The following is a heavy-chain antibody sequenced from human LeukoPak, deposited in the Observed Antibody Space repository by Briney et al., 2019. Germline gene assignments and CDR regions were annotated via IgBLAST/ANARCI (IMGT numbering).Heavy chain of an antibody. J-gene: IGHJ4*02. CDR2: IYPGDSDT. CDR3: ASSYYDSSGTFDY. D-gene: IGHD3-22*01. V-gene: IGHV5-51*01. Sequence: GESLKISCKGSGYSFTSYWIGWVRQMRGKGLEWMGIIYPGDSDTRYSPSFQGQVTISADKSISTAYLQWSSLKASDTAMYYCASSYYDSSGTFDYWGQGTLVTVSS. CDR1: GYSFTSYW.